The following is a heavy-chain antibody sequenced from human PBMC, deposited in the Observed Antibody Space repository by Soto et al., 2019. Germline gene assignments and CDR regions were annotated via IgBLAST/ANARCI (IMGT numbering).Heavy chain of an antibody. CDR2: ISGSGGST. CDR1: GFTFSSYA. V-gene: IGHV3-23*01. J-gene: IGHJ3*02. D-gene: IGHD2-21*02. Sequence: EVQLLESGGGLVQPGGSLRLSCAASGFTFSSYAMSWVRQAPGKGLEWVSAISGSGGSTYYADSVKGRFTISRDNSKDTLYLQMNSLRAEDTAVYYCAKDPWGVVTATDNAFDIWGQGTMVTVS. CDR3: AKDPWGVVTATDNAFDI.